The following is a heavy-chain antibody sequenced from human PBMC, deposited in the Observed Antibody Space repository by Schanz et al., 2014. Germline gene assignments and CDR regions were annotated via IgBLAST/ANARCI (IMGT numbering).Heavy chain of an antibody. CDR1: GFTFSSYA. CDR3: ARGTDWNLHY. V-gene: IGHV3-23*01. D-gene: IGHD1-1*01. CDR2: LSGSGGST. Sequence: EGQLLESGGGLIQPGGSLRLSCAASGFTFSSYAMSWVRQAPGKGLEWVSALSGSGGSTYYADSVKGRFTISRDNAKNSLYLQMNSLRAGDTAVYYCARGTDWNLHYWGQGALVTVSS. J-gene: IGHJ4*02.